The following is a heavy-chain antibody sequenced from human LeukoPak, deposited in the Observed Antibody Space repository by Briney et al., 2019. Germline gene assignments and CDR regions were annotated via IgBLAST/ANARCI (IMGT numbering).Heavy chain of an antibody. CDR3: TKSRGGVNNAFDM. V-gene: IGHV3-23*01. D-gene: IGHD3-16*01. CDR2: VGGSGDNT. CDR1: GFTFSDHW. J-gene: IGHJ3*02. Sequence: GGSLRLSCAASGFTFSDHWMDWVRQAPGKGLEWVSTVGGSGDNTYSADSMRGRFTISRDNSRNTLYLQMNSLRAEDTAVYYCTKSRGGVNNAFDMWGQGTMVTVSS.